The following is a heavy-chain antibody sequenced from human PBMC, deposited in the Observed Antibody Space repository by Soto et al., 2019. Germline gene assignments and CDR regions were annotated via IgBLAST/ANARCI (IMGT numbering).Heavy chain of an antibody. CDR2: IWYDGSNK. J-gene: IGHJ4*02. CDR1: GFTFSSYG. CDR3: ARASYHYDSSGYYYFRYFDY. Sequence: PGGSLRLSCAASGFTFSSYGMHWVRQAPGKGLEWVAVIWYDGSNKYYADSVKGRFTISRDNSKNTLYLQMNSLRAEDTAVYYCARASYHYDSSGYYYFRYFDYWGQGTLVTVSS. V-gene: IGHV3-33*01. D-gene: IGHD3-22*01.